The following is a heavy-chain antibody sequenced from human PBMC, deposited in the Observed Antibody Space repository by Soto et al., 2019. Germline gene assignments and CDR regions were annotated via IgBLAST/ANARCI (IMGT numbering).Heavy chain of an antibody. CDR1: VVSVSSGDYY. CDR3: ARDSGGNSENYYGLDV. Sequence: QVQLKESGPGLVKPSQTLSLSCNVYVVSVSSGDYYWSWIRQHAGGGLEWIGYIDRSGSTYYKPSLRGRVIMSVDTSTNQIYLRLLSVTAADTAMYYCARDSGGNSENYYGLDVWGHGTTVTVSS. V-gene: IGHV4-31*03. CDR2: IDRSGST. J-gene: IGHJ6*02. D-gene: IGHD1-1*01.